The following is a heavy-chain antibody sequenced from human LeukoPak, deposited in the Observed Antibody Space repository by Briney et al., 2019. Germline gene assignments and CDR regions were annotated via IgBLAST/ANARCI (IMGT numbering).Heavy chain of an antibody. CDR3: ARASYSYDINGWVPFDY. Sequence: SETLSLTCTVSGGSIYSYYWSWIRQFPGKGLEWIGSIYHSGSTYYNPSLKSRVTISGDTSKNQFSLRLSSVTAADTAVYYCARASYSYDINGWVPFDYWGQGTLVTVSS. D-gene: IGHD3-22*01. J-gene: IGHJ4*02. CDR2: IYHSGST. V-gene: IGHV4-59*08. CDR1: GGSIYSYY.